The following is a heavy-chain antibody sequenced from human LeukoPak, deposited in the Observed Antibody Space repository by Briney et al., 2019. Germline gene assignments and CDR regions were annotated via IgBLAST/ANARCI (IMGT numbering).Heavy chain of an antibody. CDR3: ARHGWHAWYFDL. CDR1: GGSFSGYY. V-gene: IGHV4-34*01. CDR2: INHSGST. D-gene: IGHD6-19*01. Sequence: SETLSLTCAVYGGSFSGYYWSWIRQPPGKGLEWIGEINHSGSTNYNPSLKSRVTISVDTSKNQFSLKLSSVTAADTAVYYCARHGWHAWYFDLWGRGTLVTVSS. J-gene: IGHJ2*01.